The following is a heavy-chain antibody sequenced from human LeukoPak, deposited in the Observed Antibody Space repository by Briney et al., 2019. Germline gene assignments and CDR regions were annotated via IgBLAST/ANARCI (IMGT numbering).Heavy chain of an antibody. CDR1: GASINSHY. CDR3: ARALNPLPGTYYFDY. J-gene: IGHJ4*02. Sequence: ETLSLTCSVSGASINSHYWTWIRQPAGKGLEWIGRIYISGSANYSPSLKSRVTMSVDTSKNQFSLNLISVTAADTAVYYCARALNPLPGTYYFDYWGQGTLVTVSS. D-gene: IGHD2-15*01. V-gene: IGHV4-4*07. CDR2: IYISGSA.